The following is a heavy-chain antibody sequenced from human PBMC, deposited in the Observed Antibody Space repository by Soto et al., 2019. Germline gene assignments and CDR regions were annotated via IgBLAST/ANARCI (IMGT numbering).Heavy chain of an antibody. J-gene: IGHJ6*03. Sequence: SVKVSCKASGGTFSSYTISWVRQAPGQGLEWMGRIIPILGIANYAQKFQGRVTITADKSTSTAYMELSSLRSEDTAVYYCARDYHDEDHYVDVWGKATTVTVSS. CDR2: IIPILGIA. V-gene: IGHV1-69*04. CDR1: GGTFSSYT. CDR3: ARDYHDEDHYVDV. D-gene: IGHD2-2*01.